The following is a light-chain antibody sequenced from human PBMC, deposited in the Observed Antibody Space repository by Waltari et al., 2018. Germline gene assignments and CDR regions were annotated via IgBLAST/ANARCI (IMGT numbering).Light chain of an antibody. CDR2: GAS. J-gene: IGKJ1*01. Sequence: EIVLTQSPGTLSLSPGERATLSCRASQSVSSSYLAWYQQKPGQAPRLLIYGASSRATGIPDMFSGRVSGTDFTLIISRLGPEDFAVYYCQHYGTSPRTFGQRTKVK. CDR3: QHYGTSPRT. CDR1: QSVSSSY. V-gene: IGKV3-20*01.